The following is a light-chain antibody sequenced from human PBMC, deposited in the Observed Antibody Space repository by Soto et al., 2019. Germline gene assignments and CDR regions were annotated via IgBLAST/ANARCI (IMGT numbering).Light chain of an antibody. CDR2: GAS. V-gene: IGKV3-20*01. J-gene: IGKJ1*01. CDR1: QSVSSNY. Sequence: ESVLTQSPSTLSLSPGERATLSCRASQSVSSNYLAWYQQKPGQAPRLLIYGASTRATGIPDRFSGSGSGTDFTITISRLEPEDSAVYYCQQYGSSPTWTFGQGTKVEIK. CDR3: QQYGSSPTWT.